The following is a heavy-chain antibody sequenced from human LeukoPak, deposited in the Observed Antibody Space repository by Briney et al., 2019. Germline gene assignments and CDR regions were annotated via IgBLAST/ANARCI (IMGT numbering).Heavy chain of an antibody. Sequence: SETLSPTCTVSGGSISSGSYYWSWIRQPAGKGLEWIGRIYTSGSTNYNPSLKSRVTISVDTSKNQFSLNLSSVTAADTAVYYCARVAIAAEAYDAFDIWGQGTMVTVSS. J-gene: IGHJ3*02. CDR1: GGSISSGSYY. D-gene: IGHD6-13*01. CDR3: ARVAIAAEAYDAFDI. CDR2: IYTSGST. V-gene: IGHV4-61*02.